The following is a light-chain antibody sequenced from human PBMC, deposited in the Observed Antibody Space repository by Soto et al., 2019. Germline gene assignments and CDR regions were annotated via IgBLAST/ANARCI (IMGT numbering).Light chain of an antibody. Sequence: QSVLTQPPSVSAAPGQKVTISCSGSSSNIRNNYVSWYQQLPGTAPKLLIYDNNKRPSGIPDRFSGSKSGTSATLGITGLQTGDEADYYCGTWDSGLSAVVFGGGTKLTVL. J-gene: IGLJ3*02. V-gene: IGLV1-51*01. CDR1: SSNIRNNY. CDR3: GTWDSGLSAVV. CDR2: DNN.